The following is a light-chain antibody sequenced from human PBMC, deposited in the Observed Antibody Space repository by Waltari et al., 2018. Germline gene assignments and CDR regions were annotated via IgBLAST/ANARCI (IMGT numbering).Light chain of an antibody. Sequence: SSELTQDPAVSVALGQTVRITCHGDSLRSYYASWYQQKPGQAPVLVIYGKNNRPSGIPDRFSASSSGNTASLTITGAQAEDEADYYCNSRDSSGNVVFGGGTKLTVL. V-gene: IGLV3-19*01. CDR3: NSRDSSGNVV. CDR2: GKN. J-gene: IGLJ2*01. CDR1: SLRSYY.